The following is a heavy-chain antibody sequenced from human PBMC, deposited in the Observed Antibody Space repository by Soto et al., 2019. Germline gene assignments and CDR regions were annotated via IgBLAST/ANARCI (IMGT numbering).Heavy chain of an antibody. CDR3: AKDGFDQRIAY. D-gene: IGHD2-2*01. Sequence: PGGSLRLSCAASGFTFSSYGMHWVRQAPGKGLEWVAVISYDGSNKYYADSVKGRFTISRDNSKNTLYLQMNSLRAEDTAVYYCAKDGFDQRIAYWGQGTLVTVSS. V-gene: IGHV3-30*18. CDR1: GFTFSSYG. CDR2: ISYDGSNK. J-gene: IGHJ4*02.